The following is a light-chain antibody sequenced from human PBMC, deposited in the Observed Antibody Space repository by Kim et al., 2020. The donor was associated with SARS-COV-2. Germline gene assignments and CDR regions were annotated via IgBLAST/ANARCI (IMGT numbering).Light chain of an antibody. CDR2: AAS. V-gene: IGKV1-39*01. J-gene: IGKJ4*01. Sequence: DIQMTQSPSSLSASVGDRVTITCRASQNINNYLNWYQHKPGKAPKVLISAASTLESGVPSRFSGSGSETDFTLTISSLQPEDFATYYCQQSYSTLPLSFGGGTKLEI. CDR1: QNINNY. CDR3: QQSYSTLPLS.